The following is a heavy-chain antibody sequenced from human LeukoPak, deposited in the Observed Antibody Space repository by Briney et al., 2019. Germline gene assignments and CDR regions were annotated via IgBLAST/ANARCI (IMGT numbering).Heavy chain of an antibody. J-gene: IGHJ4*02. V-gene: IGHV1-18*01. Sequence: ASVKVSCKASGYTFTSYGISWVRQAPGQGLEWMGWISAYNGNTNYAQKLQGRVTMTTDTSTSTAYMELRSLRSDDTAVYYCARAQYYDFWSGPIDYWGQGTLLTVSS. CDR2: ISAYNGNT. CDR1: GYTFTSYG. CDR3: ARAQYYDFWSGPIDY. D-gene: IGHD3-3*01.